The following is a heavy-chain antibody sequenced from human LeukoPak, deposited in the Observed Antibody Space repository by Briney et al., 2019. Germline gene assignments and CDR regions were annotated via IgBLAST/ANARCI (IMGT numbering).Heavy chain of an antibody. J-gene: IGHJ5*02. CDR2: IIPIFGTA. V-gene: IGHV1-69*01. D-gene: IGHD3-9*01. Sequence: ASVKVSCKASGGTFSSYAIGWVRQAPGQGLEWMGGIIPIFGTANYAQKFQGRVTITADESTSTAYMELSSLRSEDTAVYYCARGRKLTYYDILTGPGRFDPWGQGTLVTVSS. CDR1: GGTFSSYA. CDR3: ARGRKLTYYDILTGPGRFDP.